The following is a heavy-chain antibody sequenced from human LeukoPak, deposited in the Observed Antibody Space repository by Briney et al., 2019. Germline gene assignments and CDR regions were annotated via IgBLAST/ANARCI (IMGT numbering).Heavy chain of an antibody. CDR3: AKEIVGSSGYYCDY. V-gene: IGHV3-33*06. D-gene: IGHD6-19*01. CDR2: IWYDGSNK. CDR1: GFTFSSYG. Sequence: GGSLRLSCAASGFTFSSYGMHWVRQAPGKGLEWVAVIWYDGSNKYYADSVRGRFTISRDNSKNTLYLQMNSLRAEDTAVYYCAKEIVGSSGYYCDYWGQGTLVTVSS. J-gene: IGHJ4*02.